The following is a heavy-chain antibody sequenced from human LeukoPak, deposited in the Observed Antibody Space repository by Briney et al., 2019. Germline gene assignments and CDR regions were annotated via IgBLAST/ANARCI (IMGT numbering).Heavy chain of an antibody. CDR2: ISGSGGST. CDR1: GFTFSSYA. CDR3: AKLQKVIVPPLDAFDI. V-gene: IGHV3-23*01. Sequence: GGSLRLSCAASGFTFSSYAMSWVRQAPGKGLEWVSAISGSGGSTYYADSVKGRFTISRDNSKNTLYLQMNSLRAEDTAVYYCAKLQKVIVPPLDAFDIWGQGTMVTVSS. D-gene: IGHD3-22*01. J-gene: IGHJ3*02.